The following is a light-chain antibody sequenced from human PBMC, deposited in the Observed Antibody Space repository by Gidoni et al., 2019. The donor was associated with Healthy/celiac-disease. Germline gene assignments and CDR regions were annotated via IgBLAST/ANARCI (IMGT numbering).Light chain of an antibody. J-gene: IGKJ1*01. CDR1: QSVSSSY. CDR3: QQYGSSPRT. CDR2: GAS. Sequence: EIVLTQSPGTLFLSPVERATLSCRARQSVSSSYLAWYQQKPGQAPRLLIYGASSRATGIPDRFSGSGSGTDFTLTISRLEPEDFAVYYCQQYGSSPRTFGQXTKVEIK. V-gene: IGKV3-20*01.